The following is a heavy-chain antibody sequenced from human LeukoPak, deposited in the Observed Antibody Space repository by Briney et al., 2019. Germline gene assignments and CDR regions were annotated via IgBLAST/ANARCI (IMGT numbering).Heavy chain of an antibody. CDR2: IYHSGST. D-gene: IGHD6-13*01. Sequence: SETLSLTCAVSGGSISSSNWWTWVRQPPGKGLEWIGEIYHSGSTNYNPSLKSRVTISVDTSKNQFSLKLSSVTAADTAVYYCARASQQLNYYYMDVWGKGTTVTISS. V-gene: IGHV4-4*02. J-gene: IGHJ6*03. CDR3: ARASQQLNYYYMDV. CDR1: GGSISSSNW.